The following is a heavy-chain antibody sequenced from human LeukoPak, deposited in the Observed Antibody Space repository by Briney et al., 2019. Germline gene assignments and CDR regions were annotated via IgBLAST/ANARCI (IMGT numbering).Heavy chain of an antibody. Sequence: GGSLRLSCAASGFTFSSYWMHWVRQAPGKGLVWVSRINSDGSSTSYADSVKGRFTISRDNAKNTLYLQMNSLRAEDTAVCYCARVRVVVAATGHFDYWGQGTLVTVSS. V-gene: IGHV3-74*01. CDR3: ARVRVVVAATGHFDY. CDR2: INSDGSST. J-gene: IGHJ4*02. D-gene: IGHD2-15*01. CDR1: GFTFSSYW.